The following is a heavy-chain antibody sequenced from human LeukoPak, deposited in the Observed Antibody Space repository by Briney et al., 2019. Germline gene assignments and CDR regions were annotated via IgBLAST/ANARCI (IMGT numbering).Heavy chain of an antibody. V-gene: IGHV4-34*01. J-gene: IGHJ5*02. Sequence: SETLSLTCAVYGGSFSGYYWSWIRQPPGKGLEWIGEINHSGSTNYNPSLKSRVTISVDTSKNQFSLKLSSVTAADTAVYYCASSRGVMRNWFDPWGQGTLVTVSS. CDR2: INHSGST. CDR3: ASSRGVMRNWFDP. D-gene: IGHD3-10*01. CDR1: GGSFSGYY.